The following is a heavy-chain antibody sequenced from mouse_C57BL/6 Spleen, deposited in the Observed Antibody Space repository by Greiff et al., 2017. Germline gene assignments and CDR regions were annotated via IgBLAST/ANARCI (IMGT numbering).Heavy chain of an antibody. CDR1: GYTFTSYW. CDR3: ARSQTGYYAMDY. Sequence: QVHVKQSGPELVKPGASVKLSCKASGYTFTSYWMQWVKQRPGQGLEWIGVIYPSDSYTNYNQKFTGKATLTVDTSSSTAYMQLSSLTSEDSSFYYCARSQTGYYAMDYWGQGTSVTVSS. J-gene: IGHJ4*01. CDR2: IYPSDSYT. V-gene: IGHV1-50*01. D-gene: IGHD4-1*01.